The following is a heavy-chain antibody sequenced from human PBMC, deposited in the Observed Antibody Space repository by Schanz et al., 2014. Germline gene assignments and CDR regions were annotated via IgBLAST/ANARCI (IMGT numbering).Heavy chain of an antibody. CDR2: INQAASVQ. CDR1: GFTFSDYY. D-gene: IGHD6-13*01. V-gene: IGHV3-7*01. Sequence: VQLVESGGGLVKPGGSLRLSCAASGFTFSDYYMSWIRQAPGKGLEWVAAINQAASVQYYVDSVKGRFTISRDDAKNSHYLQMNSLRVEDTAVFYCVKIGYTHWSLDDWGQGILVTVSS. CDR3: VKIGYTHWSLDD. J-gene: IGHJ4*02.